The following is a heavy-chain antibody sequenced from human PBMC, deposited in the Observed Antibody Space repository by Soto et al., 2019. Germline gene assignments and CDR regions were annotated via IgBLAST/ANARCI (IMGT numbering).Heavy chain of an antibody. Sequence: GGSLRLSCAASGFTFSSYGMHWVRQAPGKGLEWVAVISYDGSNKYYADSVKGRFTISRDNSKNTLYLQMNSLRAEDTAVYYCAKGKYYYDSSGSYYYYGMDVWGQGTTVTVSS. CDR3: AKGKYYYDSSGSYYYYGMDV. CDR1: GFTFSSYG. J-gene: IGHJ6*02. V-gene: IGHV3-30*18. CDR2: ISYDGSNK. D-gene: IGHD3-22*01.